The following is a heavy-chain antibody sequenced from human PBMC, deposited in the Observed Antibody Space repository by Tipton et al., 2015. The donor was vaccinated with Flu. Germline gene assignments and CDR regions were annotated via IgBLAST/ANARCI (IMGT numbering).Heavy chain of an antibody. V-gene: IGHV3-30*18. D-gene: IGHD5-18*01. CDR2: ISDHGTNK. J-gene: IGHJ4*02. CDR3: TKGRGYSYGDDFDY. CDR1: GFNFNDHA. Sequence: SLRLSCVGSGFNFNDHAMQWVRQAPGKGLEWLAVISDHGTNKYYADSAKGRFTTSRDNSKQTVSLEMVTLRREDTGLYFCTKGRGYSYGDDFDYWGQGTHVTVSS.